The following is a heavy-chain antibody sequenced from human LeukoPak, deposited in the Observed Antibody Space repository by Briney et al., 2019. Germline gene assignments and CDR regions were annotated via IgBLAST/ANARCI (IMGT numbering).Heavy chain of an antibody. CDR2: IYYTGSA. CDR1: GRSISNSSYY. CDR3: ARHPEGYSYFDY. J-gene: IGHJ4*02. D-gene: IGHD5-18*01. V-gene: IGHV4-39*01. Sequence: SGTLSLTCTVSGRSISNSSYYWGWIRQPPGKGLEWIGSIYYTGSAYYNPSLKSRVTMSVDTSKNQFSLRLSSVTAADTAVYSCARHPEGYSYFDYWGQGTLVTVSS.